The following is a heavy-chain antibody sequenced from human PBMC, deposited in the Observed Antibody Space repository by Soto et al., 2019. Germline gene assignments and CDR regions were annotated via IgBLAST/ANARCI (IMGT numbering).Heavy chain of an antibody. CDR2: ISYDGSNK. J-gene: IGHJ4*02. CDR1: GFTFSSYA. CDR3: ARGDTYSSSWYLDY. Sequence: PGGSLRLSYAASGFTFSSYAMHWVRQAPGKGLEWVAVISYDGSNKYYADSVKGRFTISRDNSKNTLYLQMNSLRAEDTAVYYCARGDTYSSSWYLDYCGQGTLVTVSS. V-gene: IGHV3-30-3*01. D-gene: IGHD6-13*01.